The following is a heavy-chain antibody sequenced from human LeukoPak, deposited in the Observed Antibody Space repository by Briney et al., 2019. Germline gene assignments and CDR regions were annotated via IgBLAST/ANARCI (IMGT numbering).Heavy chain of an antibody. J-gene: IGHJ3*02. D-gene: IGHD2-8*01. Sequence: GGSLRLSCAASGFTFSSYEMNWVRQAPGKGLEWVSYISSSGSTIYYADSVKGRFTISRDNAKNSLYLQMNSLRAEDTAVYYCAKDSVQRTVYCAFDIWGQGTMVTVSS. CDR3: AKDSVQRTVYCAFDI. CDR2: ISSSGSTI. CDR1: GFTFSSYE. V-gene: IGHV3-48*03.